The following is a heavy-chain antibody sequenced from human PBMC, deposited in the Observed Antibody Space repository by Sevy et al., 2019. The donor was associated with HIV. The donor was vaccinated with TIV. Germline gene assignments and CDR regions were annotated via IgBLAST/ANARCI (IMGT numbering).Heavy chain of an antibody. J-gene: IGHJ4*02. V-gene: IGHV4-34*01. CDR1: GGSFSGYY. CDR3: ARANSGWLLPFDY. Sequence: SETLSLTCAVYGGSFSGYYWNWIRQSPGKGLEWIGEINHSGSTHYNPSLKSRVTISVDTSKNQFSLKLSSVTAADTAVYYCARANSGWLLPFDYWDQGTLVTVSS. D-gene: IGHD6-19*01. CDR2: INHSGST.